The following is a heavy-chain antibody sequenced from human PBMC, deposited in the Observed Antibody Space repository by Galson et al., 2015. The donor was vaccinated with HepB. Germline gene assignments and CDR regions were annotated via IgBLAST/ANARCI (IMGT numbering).Heavy chain of an antibody. CDR2: IWYDGSNK. CDR1: GFTFSSYG. CDR3: AREGYCSGGSCYSIHYYYYMDV. V-gene: IGHV3-33*08. Sequence: SLRLSCAASGFTFSSYGMHWVRQAPGKGLEWVAVIWYDGSNKYYADSVKGRFTISRDNSKNTLYLQMNSLRAEDTAVYYCAREGYCSGGSCYSIHYYYYMDVWGKGTTVTVSS. J-gene: IGHJ6*03. D-gene: IGHD2-15*01.